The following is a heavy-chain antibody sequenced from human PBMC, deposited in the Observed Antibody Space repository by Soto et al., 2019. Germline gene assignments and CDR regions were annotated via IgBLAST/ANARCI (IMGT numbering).Heavy chain of an antibody. D-gene: IGHD2-21*02. Sequence: SVKVSCKASGGTFSSYAISWVRQAPGQGLEWMGGIIPIFGTANYAQKFQGRVTITADKSTSTAYMELSSLRPEDTAVYYCARGPYCGGDCYSVGYYYYYGMNVWGQGTTVTVSS. V-gene: IGHV1-69*06. J-gene: IGHJ6*02. CDR1: GGTFSSYA. CDR2: IIPIFGTA. CDR3: ARGPYCGGDCYSVGYYYYYGMNV.